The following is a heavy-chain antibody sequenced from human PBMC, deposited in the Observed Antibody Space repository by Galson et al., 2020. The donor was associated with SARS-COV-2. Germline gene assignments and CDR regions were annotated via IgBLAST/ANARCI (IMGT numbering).Heavy chain of an antibody. Sequence: SVKVSCKASGGTFSSYAISWVRQAPGQGLEWMGRIIGMFGTTNYAQKFQGRVTITADELTSSAYMELRSLRSDDTAVYYCARAPNYHDRSGYYPLWGQGTLVSVSS. V-gene: IGHV1-69*13. J-gene: IGHJ1*01. CDR1: GGTFSSYA. CDR3: ARAPNYHDRSGYYPL. D-gene: IGHD3-22*01. CDR2: IIGMFGTT.